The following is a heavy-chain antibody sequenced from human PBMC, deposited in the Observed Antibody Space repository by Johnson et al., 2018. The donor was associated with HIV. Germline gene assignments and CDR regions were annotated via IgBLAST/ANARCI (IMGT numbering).Heavy chain of an antibody. CDR1: GFTFSSYG. D-gene: IGHD3-3*01. CDR2: ISYDGSNK. CDR3: AKGACYDFWSGYYTGIGAFDI. V-gene: IGHV3-30*18. Sequence: QVQLVESGGGVVQPGGSLRLSCAASGFTFSSYGMHWVRQAPGKGLEWVAVISYDGSNKYYADSVKGRFTISRDNSKNTLYLQMNSLRAEDTAVYYCAKGACYDFWSGYYTGIGAFDIWGQGTMVTVSS. J-gene: IGHJ3*02.